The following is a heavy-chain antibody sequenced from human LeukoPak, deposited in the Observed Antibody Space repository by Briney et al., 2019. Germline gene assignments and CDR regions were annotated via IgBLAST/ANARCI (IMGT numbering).Heavy chain of an antibody. V-gene: IGHV3-48*04. J-gene: IGHJ3*02. CDR2: ISSRGATI. D-gene: IGHD2-15*01. Sequence: PGGSLRLSCAASGFTFSSYAMHWVRQTPGRGLEWVSYISSRGATIFYADSVKGRFTISRDNAKNSLYLQMNSLRAEDTAVYYCARESGDASGPLNIWGQGTMVTVSS. CDR3: ARESGDASGPLNI. CDR1: GFTFSSYA.